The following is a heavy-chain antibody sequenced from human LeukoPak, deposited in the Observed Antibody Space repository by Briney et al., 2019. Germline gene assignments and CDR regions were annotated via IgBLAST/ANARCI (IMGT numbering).Heavy chain of an antibody. CDR3: AEGGQWLRV. CDR2: ICNSGST. Sequence: PSETLSLTCTVPGGSISNYCWSCIRQPAGKGLEWIGRICNSGSTNYNPSLKSRVTMSVDTSKNQFSLKLTSVTAADTAVYYCAEGGQWLRVWGQGTLVTVSS. CDR1: GGSISNYC. J-gene: IGHJ4*02. V-gene: IGHV4-4*07. D-gene: IGHD6-19*01.